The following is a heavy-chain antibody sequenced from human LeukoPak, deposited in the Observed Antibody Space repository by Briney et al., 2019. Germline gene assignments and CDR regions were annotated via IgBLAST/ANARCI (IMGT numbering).Heavy chain of an antibody. CDR2: IYYSGST. Sequence: XXSXXXYYGXWVRQAPGKGLEWVGYIYYSGSTNYNPSVKRRVTISVDKSKNKFSLKMRSVTAADTAVYYCARTYISSRPKSGFHLWGQGTMLTVSS. V-gene: IGHV4-59*01. D-gene: IGHD6-13*01. CDR1: XXSXXXYY. CDR3: ARTYISSRPKSGFHL. J-gene: IGHJ3*01.